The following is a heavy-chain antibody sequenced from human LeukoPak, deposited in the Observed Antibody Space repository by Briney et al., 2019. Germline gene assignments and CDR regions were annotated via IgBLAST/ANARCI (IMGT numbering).Heavy chain of an antibody. Sequence: GGSLRLSCAASGFTFSSYSMNWVRQAPGKGLEWVSSISSSSSYIYYADSVKGRFTISRDNAKNSLYLQMNSLRAEDTAVYYCARIPPGGSSPPDFWGQGTLVTVSS. CDR2: ISSSSSYI. D-gene: IGHD2-2*01. CDR1: GFTFSSYS. J-gene: IGHJ4*02. CDR3: ARIPPGGSSPPDF. V-gene: IGHV3-21*01.